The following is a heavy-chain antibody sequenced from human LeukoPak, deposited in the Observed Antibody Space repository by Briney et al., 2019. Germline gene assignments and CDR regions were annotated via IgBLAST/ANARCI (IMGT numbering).Heavy chain of an antibody. CDR2: IITIFGTA. Sequence: SVKVSCKASGGTFSSYAISWVRQAPGQGLEWMGGIITIFGTANYTQKFQGRVTITTDESTSTAYMELSSLRSEDTAVYYCARVHTRRGYSYGPADYWGQGTLVTVSS. J-gene: IGHJ4*02. CDR3: ARVHTRRGYSYGPADY. V-gene: IGHV1-69*05. D-gene: IGHD5-18*01. CDR1: GGTFSSYA.